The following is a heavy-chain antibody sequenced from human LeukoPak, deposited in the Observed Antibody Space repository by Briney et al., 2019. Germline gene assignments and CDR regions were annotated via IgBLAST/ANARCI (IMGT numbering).Heavy chain of an antibody. V-gene: IGHV3-23*01. CDR1: GFTFSSYA. CDR3: AKDLERVYGGNSDFYYYYYYGMDV. J-gene: IGHJ6*02. CDR2: ISSSGGST. D-gene: IGHD4-23*01. Sequence: GGSLRLSCAASGFTFSSYAMTWVRQAPGKGLEWVSAISSSGGSTYYADSVKGRFTISRDNSKNTLYLQMNSLRAEDTAVYYCAKDLERVYGGNSDFYYYYYYGMDVWGQGTTVTVSS.